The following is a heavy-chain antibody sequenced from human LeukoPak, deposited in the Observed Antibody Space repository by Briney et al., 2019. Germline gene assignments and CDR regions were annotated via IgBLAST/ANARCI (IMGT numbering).Heavy chain of an antibody. CDR3: ARSPLGEN. J-gene: IGHJ4*02. D-gene: IGHD3-16*01. Sequence: SETLSLTCTVSGGSISSYYWSWIRQPPGKGLEWIGYIYYSGSTNYNPSLKSRVTISVDTSKNQFSLKLSSVTAADTAVYYCARSPLGENWGQGTLVTVSS. CDR2: IYYSGST. CDR1: GGSISSYY. V-gene: IGHV4-59*12.